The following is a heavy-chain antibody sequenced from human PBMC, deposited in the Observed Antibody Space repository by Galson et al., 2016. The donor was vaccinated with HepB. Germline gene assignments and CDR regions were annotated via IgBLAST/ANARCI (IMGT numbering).Heavy chain of an antibody. CDR2: ISYDGSNK. V-gene: IGHV3-30*18. CDR1: TFSSYG. J-gene: IGHJ4*02. Sequence: TFSSYGMHWVRQAPGKGLEWVAFISYDGSNKKYADSVKGRFTISRDNSKKTLYLQMNSLRAEDTAVYYCAKDGRIYCSSASCHDHFHYWGQGTLVTVSS. D-gene: IGHD2-2*01. CDR3: AKDGRIYCSSASCHDHFHY.